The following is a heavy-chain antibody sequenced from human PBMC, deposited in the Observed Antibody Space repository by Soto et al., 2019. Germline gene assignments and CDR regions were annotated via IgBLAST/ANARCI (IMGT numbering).Heavy chain of an antibody. CDR1: GFTFSDYY. J-gene: IGHJ4*02. Sequence: GGSLRLSCAASGFTFSDYYMSWIRQAPGKGLEWVSYISSSGSTIYYADSVKGRFTISRDNAKNSLYLQMNSLRAEDTAVYYCASSREYSGYDRTEVPLYYWGQGTLVTVSS. V-gene: IGHV3-11*01. CDR2: ISSSGSTI. CDR3: ASSREYSGYDRTEVPLYY. D-gene: IGHD5-12*01.